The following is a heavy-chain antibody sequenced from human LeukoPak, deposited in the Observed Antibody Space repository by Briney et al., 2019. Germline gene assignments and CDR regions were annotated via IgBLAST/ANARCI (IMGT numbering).Heavy chain of an antibody. D-gene: IGHD5-24*01. J-gene: IGHJ4*02. CDR1: GGSISSYY. CDR2: IYYSGST. CDR3: ARDGTYRDGYHKY. V-gene: IGHV4-59*12. Sequence: SETLSLTCTVSGGSISSYYWSWIRQPPGKGLEWIGYIYYSGSTNYNPSLKSRVTISVDTSKNQFSLKLSSVTAADTAVYYCARDGTYRDGYHKYWGQGTLVTVSS.